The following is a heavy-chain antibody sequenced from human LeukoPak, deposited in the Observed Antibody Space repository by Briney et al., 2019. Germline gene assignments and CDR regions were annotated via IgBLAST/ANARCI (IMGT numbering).Heavy chain of an antibody. CDR3: AKDGYSYGLGMDV. D-gene: IGHD5-18*01. CDR1: GFTFSSYA. V-gene: IGHV3-23*01. J-gene: IGHJ6*03. Sequence: GSLRLSCAASGFTFSSYAMSWVRKALGKGLEWVAAISGSGVSTYYADSVKGRFTISRDTSKTTLHLQRNSLRAEATPVNNWAKDGYSYGLGMDVWGKGTTVTVSS. CDR2: ISGSGVST.